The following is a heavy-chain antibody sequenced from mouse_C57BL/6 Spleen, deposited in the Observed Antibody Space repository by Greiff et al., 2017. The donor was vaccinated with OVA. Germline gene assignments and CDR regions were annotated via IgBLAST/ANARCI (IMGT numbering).Heavy chain of an antibody. CDR1: GFTFSNYW. V-gene: IGHV6-3*01. Sequence: EVHLVESGGGLVQPGGSMKLSCVASGFTFSNYWMNWVRQSPEKGLEWVAQIRLKSDNYATHYAESVKGRFTISRDDSKSSVYLQMNNLRAEDTGIYYCTDYYYGSGFAYWGQGTLVTVSA. D-gene: IGHD1-1*01. CDR3: TDYYYGSGFAY. CDR2: IRLKSDNYAT. J-gene: IGHJ3*01.